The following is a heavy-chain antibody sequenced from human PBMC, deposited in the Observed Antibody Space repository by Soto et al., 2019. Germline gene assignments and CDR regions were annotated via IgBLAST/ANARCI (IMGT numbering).Heavy chain of an antibody. J-gene: IGHJ4*02. V-gene: IGHV1-3*01. Sequence: ASVKVSCKASGYPFTNYAMHWVRQAPGQRLEWMGWINAGNGNTKYSQKFQGRVTITRDTSASTAYMELSSLRSEETAVYYCARVDHSSGWPYYFDYWGQGTLVTVSS. D-gene: IGHD6-19*01. CDR3: ARVDHSSGWPYYFDY. CDR2: INAGNGNT. CDR1: GYPFTNYA.